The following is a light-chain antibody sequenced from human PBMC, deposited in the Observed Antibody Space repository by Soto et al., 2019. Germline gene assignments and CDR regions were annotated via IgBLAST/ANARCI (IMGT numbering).Light chain of an antibody. V-gene: IGKV3-20*01. CDR3: QQYEAVVT. CDR1: QSLTNNY. CDR2: GAS. J-gene: IGKJ1*01. Sequence: EIVLTQSPGTLSLSPGERATLSCRASQSLTNNYFAWYQQKPGRALRLLIDGASTRATGIPDRFSDSGSGTDFALTISRLEPEDVAVYYCQQYEAVVTFGQGTKVEI.